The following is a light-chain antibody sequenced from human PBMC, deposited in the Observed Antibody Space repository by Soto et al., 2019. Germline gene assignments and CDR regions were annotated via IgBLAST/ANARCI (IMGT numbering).Light chain of an antibody. J-gene: IGKJ1*01. V-gene: IGKV1-5*03. CDR1: QSISSW. CDR3: QQYSSYSRWT. CDR2: KAS. Sequence: DIQMTQPPSTLSASVGDRVTITCRASQSISSWLAWYQQKPGKAPKLLIYKASSLEGGVPSRFSGSGSGAEFTLTISSLQPEDFATYYCQQYSSYSRWTFGQGTKVEIK.